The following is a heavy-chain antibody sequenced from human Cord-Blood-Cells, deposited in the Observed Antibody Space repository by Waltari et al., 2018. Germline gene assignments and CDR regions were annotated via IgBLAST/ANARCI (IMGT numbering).Heavy chain of an antibody. V-gene: IGHV4-38-2*02. Sequence: QVQLQESGPGLVQPSETLSLTCAVSGYSISSGYYWGWIRQPPGKGLEWIGSIYHSGSTYDNPSLKSRVTISVDTSKNQFSLKLSSVTAADTAVYYCARDGYSSGWYDYWGQGTLVTVSS. CDR1: GYSISSGYY. CDR3: ARDGYSSGWYDY. J-gene: IGHJ4*02. D-gene: IGHD6-19*01. CDR2: IYHSGST.